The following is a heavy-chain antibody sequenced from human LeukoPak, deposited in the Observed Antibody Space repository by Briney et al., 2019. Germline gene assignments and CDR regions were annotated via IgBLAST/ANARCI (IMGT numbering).Heavy chain of an antibody. CDR2: INHSGST. V-gene: IGHV4-34*01. CDR3: ASTAARYYFDY. J-gene: IGHJ4*02. CDR1: GGSFSGYY. D-gene: IGHD6-25*01. Sequence: SETLSLTCAVYGGSFSGYYWSWIRQPPGKGLEWIGEINHSGSTNYNPSLKSRVTISVDTSKNQFSLKLSSVTAADTAVYYCASTAARYYFDYWGQGTLVTVSS.